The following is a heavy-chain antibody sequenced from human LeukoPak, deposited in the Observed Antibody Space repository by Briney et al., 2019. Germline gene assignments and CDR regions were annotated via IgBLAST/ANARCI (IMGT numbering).Heavy chain of an antibody. J-gene: IGHJ4*02. CDR3: ARGVFDGSYFAC. Sequence: PSETLSLTCAVHGGSFSGYDWHWIRQPPGKGLEWIWEVNPSGNTNYNPSLKSRVTISVDTSKNQFSLNLSSVTAADTAVYYCARGVFDGSYFACWGQGTLVSVSS. D-gene: IGHD1-26*01. CDR2: VNPSGNT. CDR1: GGSFSGYD. V-gene: IGHV4-34*01.